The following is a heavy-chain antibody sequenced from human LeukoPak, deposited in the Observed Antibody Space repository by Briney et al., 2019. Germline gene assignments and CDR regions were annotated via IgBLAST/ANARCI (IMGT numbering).Heavy chain of an antibody. CDR1: SGSISTSNCY. V-gene: IGHV4-39*07. CDR2: IFYSGST. J-gene: IGHJ4*02. D-gene: IGHD3-10*01. CDR3: ASDRRGVIDY. Sequence: SETLSLTCTVSSGSISTSNCYWGWVRQPPGKALEWIGNIFYSGSTYYSPSPKSRVTISLDTSRNQFSLKLSSVTAADTAVYYCASDRRGVIDYWGQGTLVTVSS.